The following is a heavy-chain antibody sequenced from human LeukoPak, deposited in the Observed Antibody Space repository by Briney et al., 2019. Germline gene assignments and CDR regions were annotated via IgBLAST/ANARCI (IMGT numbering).Heavy chain of an antibody. J-gene: IGHJ6*03. CDR3: ARVGPSHYYYYMDV. CDR2: IIPIFGTA. V-gene: IGHV1-69*06. CDR1: GGTFSSYA. Sequence: GASVRVSCKASGGTFSSYAISWVRQAPGQGLEWMGGIIPIFGTANYAQKFQGRVTITADKSTSTAYMELSSLRSEDTAVYYCARVGPSHYYYYMDVWGKGTTVTVSS. D-gene: IGHD3-9*01.